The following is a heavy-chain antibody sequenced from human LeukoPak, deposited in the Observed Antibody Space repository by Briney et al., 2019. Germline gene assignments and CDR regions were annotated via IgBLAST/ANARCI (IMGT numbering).Heavy chain of an antibody. J-gene: IGHJ4*02. CDR2: FDPEYGET. CDR1: GYTLTELS. D-gene: IGHD5-18*01. V-gene: IGHV1-24*01. Sequence: GASVKVSCKVSGYTLTELSMHWVRQAPGKGLEWMGGFDPEYGETIYAQKFQGRVTMTEDTSTDTDYMELSSLRSEDTAVYYCATDALEDTAMLRDYWGQGNLVTVSS. CDR3: ATDALEDTAMLRDY.